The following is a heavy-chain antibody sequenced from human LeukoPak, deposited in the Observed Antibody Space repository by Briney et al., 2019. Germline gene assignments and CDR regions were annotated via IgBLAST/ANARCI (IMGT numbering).Heavy chain of an antibody. J-gene: IGHJ4*02. V-gene: IGHV3-21*01. CDR1: GFTFSTYS. CDR3: ARDIGEWFGERWAFDDY. CDR2: ISSSSSYI. D-gene: IGHD3-10*01. Sequence: GGSLRLSCAASGFTFSTYSMNWVRQAPGKGLEWASSISSSSSYIYYADSVKGRFSVSGDNAKNSLYLQMNSLRADDTAVYYCARDIGEWFGERWAFDDYWGQGTLVTVSS.